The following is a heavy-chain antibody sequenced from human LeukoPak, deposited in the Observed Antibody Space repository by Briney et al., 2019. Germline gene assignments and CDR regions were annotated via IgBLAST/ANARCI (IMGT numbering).Heavy chain of an antibody. V-gene: IGHV3-11*04. J-gene: IGHJ4*02. D-gene: IGHD3-9*01. CDR3: ARDGGDKTAYYGDQFDC. Sequence: GGSLRLSCAASGFTFSDYYMSWIRQAPGKGLEWVSYISSRSNTIYYADSVKGRFTISRDNSKNTLFLQVNGLRPDDTAVYYCARDGGDKTAYYGDQFDCWGQGTLVTVSS. CDR1: GFTFSDYY. CDR2: ISSRSNTI.